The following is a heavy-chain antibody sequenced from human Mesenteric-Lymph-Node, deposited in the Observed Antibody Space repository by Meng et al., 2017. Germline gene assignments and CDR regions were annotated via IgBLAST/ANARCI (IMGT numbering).Heavy chain of an antibody. J-gene: IGHJ2*01. CDR1: GGSIRNDQW. CDR3: ARGQKGYFDL. Sequence: QGQLQESGPGLVKPSGTLSLTCDVSGGSIRNDQWWSWVRQAPGKGLEWIGHIYNSGSTYYNPSLKSRITISVDTSKNQFSLKLSSVTAADTAVYYCARGQKGYFDLWGRGTLVTVSS. V-gene: IGHV4-4*02. CDR2: IYNSGST.